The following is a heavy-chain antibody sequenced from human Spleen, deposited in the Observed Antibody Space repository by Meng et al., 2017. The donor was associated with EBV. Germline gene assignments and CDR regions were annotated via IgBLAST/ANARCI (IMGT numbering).Heavy chain of an antibody. Sequence: VQLVQSGAEVKKPGASMKVSCKASGGTFSSLAINWVRQAPGQGLEWLGGITPLFGTSKYAQRFQDRVSITADKSTNSVYLELTSLRSDDTAVYYCAREGGNLQFESWGQGSLVTVSS. D-gene: IGHD1-7*01. V-gene: IGHV1-69*06. J-gene: IGHJ4*02. CDR1: GGTFSSLA. CDR3: AREGGNLQFES. CDR2: ITPLFGTS.